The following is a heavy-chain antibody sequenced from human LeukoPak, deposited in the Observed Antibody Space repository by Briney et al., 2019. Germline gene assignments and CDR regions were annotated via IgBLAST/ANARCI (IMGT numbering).Heavy chain of an antibody. Sequence: GGSLRLSCAASGFTFSSDWMSWVRQAPGKGREWVANIKQDGSEKYYMDSVKGRFTISRDNAKNSLYLQMNSLRAEDTAVYYWARVPRGYDILTGYYPLYFDYWGQGTLVTVSS. V-gene: IGHV3-7*03. CDR1: GFTFSSDW. CDR2: IKQDGSEK. CDR3: ARVPRGYDILTGYYPLYFDY. J-gene: IGHJ4*02. D-gene: IGHD3-9*01.